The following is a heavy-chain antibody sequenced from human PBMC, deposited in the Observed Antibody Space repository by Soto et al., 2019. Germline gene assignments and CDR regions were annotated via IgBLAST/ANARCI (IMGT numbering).Heavy chain of an antibody. V-gene: IGHV6-1*01. CDR1: GDSVARNNDD. D-gene: IGHD1-26*01. Sequence: TLSLASAFTGDSVARNNDDWSWVRQSPSRGLEWLGRTYYRSKWYYEYAVSVRGRITINPDTSKNQYSLQLNSVTPEDTAVYFCARGEQYSGRIFQYWGQGTLVPVS. CDR2: TYYRSKWYY. CDR3: ARGEQYSGRIFQY. J-gene: IGHJ4*01.